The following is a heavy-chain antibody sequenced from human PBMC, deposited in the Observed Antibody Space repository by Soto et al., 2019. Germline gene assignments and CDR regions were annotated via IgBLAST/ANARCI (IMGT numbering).Heavy chain of an antibody. CDR1: GFPFSRYD. Sequence: GGSLRLSYAASGFPFSRYDMHWVRQAPGKGLEWVAVLWFDGSNEYYADSVQGRFTISRDNAKNTLYLQMNSLRAEDTAVYYCARDLPPSVSSGYYYYYYGMDVWGQGTTVTVSS. CDR3: ARDLPPSVSSGYYYYYYGMDV. J-gene: IGHJ6*02. CDR2: LWFDGSNE. D-gene: IGHD3-22*01. V-gene: IGHV3-33*01.